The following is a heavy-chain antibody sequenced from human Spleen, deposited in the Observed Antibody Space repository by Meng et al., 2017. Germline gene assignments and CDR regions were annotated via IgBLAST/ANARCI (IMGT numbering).Heavy chain of an antibody. Sequence: SETLSLTCAVSGGSFSGYYWNWIRQPPGKGLEWIGDINHSGSTNYNPSLKSRVTISVDTSKNQFSLKLSSVTAADTAVYYCARGPTTMAHDFDYWGQGTLVTVSS. J-gene: IGHJ4*02. D-gene: IGHD4-11*01. CDR1: GGSFSGYY. CDR2: INHSGST. CDR3: ARGPTTMAHDFDY. V-gene: IGHV4-34*01.